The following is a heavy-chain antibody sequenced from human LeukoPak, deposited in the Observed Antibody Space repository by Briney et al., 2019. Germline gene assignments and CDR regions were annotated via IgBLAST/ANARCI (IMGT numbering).Heavy chain of an antibody. J-gene: IGHJ3*02. CDR3: AREFWNYRSGNLQAFHI. CDR2: IYHSGRT. Sequence: SETLSLTCTVSGYSISSGYYWGWIRQPPGKGLEWIGSIYHSGRTFYNPSLKSRVTISVDTSKNQFSLKLTSVTAADTAVYYCAREFWNYRSGNLQAFHIWGQGTMVTVSS. D-gene: IGHD3-10*01. V-gene: IGHV4-38-2*02. CDR1: GYSISSGYY.